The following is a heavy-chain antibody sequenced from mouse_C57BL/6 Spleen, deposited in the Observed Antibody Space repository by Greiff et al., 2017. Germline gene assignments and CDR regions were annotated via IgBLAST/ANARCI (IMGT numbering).Heavy chain of an antibody. CDR3: ARGGYDYERVWFAY. CDR1: GYTFTSYW. Sequence: QVQLKQPGAELVMPGASVKLSCKASGYTFTSYWMHWVKQRPGQGLEWIGEIDPSDSYTNYNQKFKGKSTLTVDKSSSTAYMQLSSLTSEDSAVYYCARGGYDYERVWFAYWGQGTLVTVSA. CDR2: IDPSDSYT. V-gene: IGHV1-69*01. J-gene: IGHJ3*01. D-gene: IGHD2-4*01.